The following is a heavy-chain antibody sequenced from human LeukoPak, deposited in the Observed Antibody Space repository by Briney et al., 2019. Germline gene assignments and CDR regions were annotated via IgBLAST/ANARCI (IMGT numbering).Heavy chain of an antibody. D-gene: IGHD3-22*01. Sequence: GGSLRLSCTASGFTFSSYNIHWVRQPTGKGLEWVSAVGTAGDTYYPGSVKGRFTISRENAKNSLYLQMNSLRAGDTAVYYCARRGDSRGYYDAFDIWGQGTMVTVSS. CDR2: VGTAGDT. CDR1: GFTFSSYN. J-gene: IGHJ3*02. CDR3: ARRGDSRGYYDAFDI. V-gene: IGHV3-13*01.